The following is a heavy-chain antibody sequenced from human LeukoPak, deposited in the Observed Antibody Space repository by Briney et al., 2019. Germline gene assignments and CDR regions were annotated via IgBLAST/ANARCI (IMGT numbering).Heavy chain of an antibody. CDR1: GFTVSSNY. CDR2: IYSGGST. J-gene: IGHJ6*03. Sequence: PGGSLRLSCAASGFTVSSNYMSWVRQAPGRGLEWVSVIYSGGSTYYADSVKGRFTISRDNSKNTLYLQMNSLRAEDTAVYYCARVTPFEYSSPNYYYYYYMDVWGKGTTVTVSS. V-gene: IGHV3-53*01. D-gene: IGHD6-6*01. CDR3: ARVTPFEYSSPNYYYYYYMDV.